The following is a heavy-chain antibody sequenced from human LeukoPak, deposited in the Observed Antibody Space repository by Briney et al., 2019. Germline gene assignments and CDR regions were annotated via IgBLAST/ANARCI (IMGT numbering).Heavy chain of an antibody. J-gene: IGHJ4*02. CDR1: GFTFSSYG. CDR3: AKRYRSYYDYVW. V-gene: IGHV3-23*01. CDR2: ISGSGGST. Sequence: PGGSLRLSCAASGFTFSSYGMHWVRQAPGKGLEWVSAISGSGGSTYYADSVKGRFTISRDNSKNTLYLQMNSLRAEDTAVYYCAKRYRSYYDYVWGGQGTLVTVSS. D-gene: IGHD3-16*01.